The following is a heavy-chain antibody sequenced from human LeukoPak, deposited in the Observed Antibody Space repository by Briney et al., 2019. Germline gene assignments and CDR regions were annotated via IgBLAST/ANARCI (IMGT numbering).Heavy chain of an antibody. V-gene: IGHV1-2*02. J-gene: IGHJ4*02. CDR1: GYSFTRYY. CDR3: ARVKWEHLNFDF. CDR2: MHPSSGSL. Sequence: GASVQVSCKTSGYSFTRYYMHWVRQAPGQGLEWMGLMHPSSGSLTYAQKFQGRVTMTRDTSIDTAYMVLSSLRSDDTAVYYCARVKWEHLNFDFWGRGTLVTVSS. D-gene: IGHD1-26*01.